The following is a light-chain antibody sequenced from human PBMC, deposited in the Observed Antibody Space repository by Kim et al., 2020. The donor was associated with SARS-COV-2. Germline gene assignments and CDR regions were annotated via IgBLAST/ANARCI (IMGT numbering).Light chain of an antibody. V-gene: IGLV10-54*01. Sequence: QAGLTQPPSVSKGLRQTATLTCTGNSNNVGNQGAAWLQQHQGHPPKLLSYRNNNRPSGISERLSASRSGNTASLTITGLQPEDEADYYCSAWDSSLQFGGGTQLTVL. CDR2: RNN. CDR1: SNNVGNQG. CDR3: SAWDSSLQ. J-gene: IGLJ3*02.